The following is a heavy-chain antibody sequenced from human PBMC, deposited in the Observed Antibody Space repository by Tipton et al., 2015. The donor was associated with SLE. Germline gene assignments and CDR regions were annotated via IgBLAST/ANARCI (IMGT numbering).Heavy chain of an antibody. CDR1: SGSITNYY. J-gene: IGHJ6*03. CDR2: VYYSGTT. Sequence: LSLTCTVSSGSITNYYWNWIRQSPGKGLEWIGYVYYSGTTHYNPSLKSRVTISLDTSRNQFSLKLSSVTAADTAVYYCARGTRFLEWLLPFYMDVWGKGTTVTVSS. V-gene: IGHV4-59*01. D-gene: IGHD3-3*01. CDR3: ARGTRFLEWLLPFYMDV.